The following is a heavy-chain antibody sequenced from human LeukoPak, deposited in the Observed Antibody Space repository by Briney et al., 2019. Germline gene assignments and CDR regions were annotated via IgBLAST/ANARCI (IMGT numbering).Heavy chain of an antibody. J-gene: IGHJ4*02. V-gene: IGHV4-59*08. CDR2: VYYSGDT. Sequence: KPSETLSLTCTVSGGSISTCYWTWIRQPPGKGLEWIGHVYYSGDTNYNPSLKSRLTISVDTSKNQFSLKLNSVTAADTAVYYCARADYYYGSGGFDFWGQGSLVTVSS. CDR3: ARADYYYGSGGFDF. D-gene: IGHD3-10*01. CDR1: GGSISTCY.